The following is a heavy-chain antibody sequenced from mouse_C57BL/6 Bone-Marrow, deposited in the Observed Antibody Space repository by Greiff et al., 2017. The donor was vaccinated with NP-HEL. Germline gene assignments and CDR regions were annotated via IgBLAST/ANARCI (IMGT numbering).Heavy chain of an antibody. V-gene: IGHV1-72*01. CDR3: ARGRRVYGLDY. CDR1: GYTFTSYW. CDR2: LDSNSGGP. J-gene: IGHJ2*01. Sequence: VQLQQSGAELVKPGASVQLSCKASGYTFTSYWMHWVKQRPGRGLEWIGRLDSNSGGPKYNEKFKSKATLTVAKPSSTAYMQLSSLTSEDSAVYYCARGRRVYGLDYWGQGTTLTVSS. D-gene: IGHD1-2*01.